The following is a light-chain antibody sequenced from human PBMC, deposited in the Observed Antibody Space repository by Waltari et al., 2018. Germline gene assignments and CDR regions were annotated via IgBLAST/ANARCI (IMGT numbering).Light chain of an antibody. CDR2: ADS. CDR3: CSYAGSSTVK. Sequence: QSALTQPASVSGSPGQSITISCTGTSSDVGSYKLVSWYQQHPGKAPRLMIYADSNRPSGTSNRFPGSKSGTTASLTIPGLQAEDEAAYYCCSYAGSSTVKFGEGTYLTVL. V-gene: IGLV2-23*01. J-gene: IGLJ2*01. CDR1: SSDVGSYKL.